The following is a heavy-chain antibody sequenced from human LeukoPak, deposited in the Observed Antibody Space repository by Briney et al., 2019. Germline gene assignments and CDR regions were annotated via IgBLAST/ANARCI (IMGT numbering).Heavy chain of an antibody. CDR2: ISPNNGNT. CDR1: GYTFRSYD. D-gene: IGHD4-17*01. Sequence: ASVKVSCKASGYTFRSYDITWGRQAPGQGLEWMGWISPNNGNTNYAQKFQGRVTMTTDAPTSTAYMEMRSLRSEDTAVYYCARVTLDYGDFGNWFDPWGQGTLVTVSS. CDR3: ARVTLDYGDFGNWFDP. V-gene: IGHV1-18*01. J-gene: IGHJ5*02.